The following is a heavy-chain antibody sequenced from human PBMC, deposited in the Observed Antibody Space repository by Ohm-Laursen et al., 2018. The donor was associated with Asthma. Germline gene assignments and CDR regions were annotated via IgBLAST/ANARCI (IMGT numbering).Heavy chain of an antibody. CDR1: GYSFSLYS. Sequence: SLRLSCAASGYSFSLYSIHWIRQAPGKGLEWFASISTASTFIYYADSVRGRFTISRDNAKNSLYLQMNSLRAEDTAVYYCARGGGPFDYWGQGTLVTVSS. V-gene: IGHV3-21*01. CDR2: ISTASTFI. D-gene: IGHD3-16*01. J-gene: IGHJ4*02. CDR3: ARGGGPFDY.